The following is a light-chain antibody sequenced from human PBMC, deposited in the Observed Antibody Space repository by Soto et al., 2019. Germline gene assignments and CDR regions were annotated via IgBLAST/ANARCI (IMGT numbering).Light chain of an antibody. CDR2: AAS. V-gene: IGKV1-9*01. Sequence: IQLTQSPSPLSASVGDRVTITFLASQGISSYLVWYQQKPGKANKLLIYAASTLQSGVKSRFSGSGSGTDFAITIRSMQPEDLATYYCKKLNSFQLNFGGG. J-gene: IGKJ4*01. CDR3: KKLNSFQLN. CDR1: QGISSY.